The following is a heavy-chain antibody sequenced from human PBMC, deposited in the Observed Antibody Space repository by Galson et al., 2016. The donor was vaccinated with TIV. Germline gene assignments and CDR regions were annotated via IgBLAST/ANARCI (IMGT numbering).Heavy chain of an antibody. V-gene: IGHV1-18*01. CDR1: GYTFSNFA. CDR2: MSAYSGAS. J-gene: IGHJ4*02. D-gene: IGHD6-6*01. Sequence: SVKVSCKASGYTFSNFAITWVRQAPGQGLEWMGYMSAYSGASNYAQEFQGRVTITTDTSTSTAYMELRNLSFDDTAVYYCARYSSTSSRRFDYWGQGTLVTVSA. CDR3: ARYSSTSSRRFDY.